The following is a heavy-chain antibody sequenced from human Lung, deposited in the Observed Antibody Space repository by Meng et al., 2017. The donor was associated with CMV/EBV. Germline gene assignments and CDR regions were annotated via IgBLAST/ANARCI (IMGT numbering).Heavy chain of an antibody. Sequence: ASVXVSCKASGYTFTSYDIGWVRQAPGQGLEWMGWMSAYNGNTNYTQKLQGRVTMTTDTSTSTAYMELMSLRSDDTAVYYCAREDIFDRFDPWGQGTLVTVSS. CDR3: AREDIFDRFDP. V-gene: IGHV1-18*01. D-gene: IGHD2-21*01. J-gene: IGHJ5*02. CDR2: MSAYNGNT. CDR1: GYTFTSYD.